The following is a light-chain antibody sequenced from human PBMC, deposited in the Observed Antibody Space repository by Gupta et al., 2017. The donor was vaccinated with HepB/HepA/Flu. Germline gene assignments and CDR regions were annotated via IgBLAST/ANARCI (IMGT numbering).Light chain of an antibody. J-gene: IGLJ2*01. CDR1: SGHSTYA. CDR3: QTWGTGGV. V-gene: IGLV4-69*02. CDR2: LNSDGSH. Sequence: QLVLTQSPSASASLGASVKLTCTLRSGHSTYAIAWHQQKPANGPRYLMKLNSDGSHSKGDGIPDRFSGSSSGAERYLTISSLQSEDEADYYCQTWGTGGVFGGGTKLTVL.